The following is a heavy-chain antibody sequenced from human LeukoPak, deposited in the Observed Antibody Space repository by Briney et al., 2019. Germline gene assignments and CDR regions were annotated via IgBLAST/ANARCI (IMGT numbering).Heavy chain of an antibody. J-gene: IGHJ5*02. D-gene: IGHD2-2*01. CDR1: GYTFTRYD. Sequence: ASVKVSCKASGYTFTRYDINWVRQATGQGLEWMGGMNPNSGNTGYAQKFQGRVTMTRNTSISTAYMELSSLRSEDTAVYYCARAQLLGRYWFDPWGQGTLGTVSP. CDR3: ARAQLLGRYWFDP. CDR2: MNPNSGNT. V-gene: IGHV1-8*01.